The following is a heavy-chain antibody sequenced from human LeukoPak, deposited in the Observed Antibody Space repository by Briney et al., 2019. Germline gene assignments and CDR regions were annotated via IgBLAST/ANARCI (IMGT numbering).Heavy chain of an antibody. V-gene: IGHV3-48*01. CDR2: ISCSRSTI. Sequence: TRGTLRLARAASGFTLCSYTISCGRQAPGEGLEWVSYISCSRSTIDLADSVKGGFPISRAHAKNSRYLQVNMRRRGDRAGGFCARDPPSYDRWRRGTLVTVSS. D-gene: IGHD3-22*01. CDR1: GFTLCSYT. J-gene: IGHJ4*02. CDR3: ARDPPSYDR.